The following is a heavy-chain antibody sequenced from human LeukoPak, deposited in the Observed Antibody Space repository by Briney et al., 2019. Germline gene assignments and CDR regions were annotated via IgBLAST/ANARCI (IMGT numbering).Heavy chain of an antibody. CDR3: ARGIRADSSGYYPRFDP. V-gene: IGHV4-4*07. D-gene: IGHD3-22*01. CDR1: GGSISSYY. J-gene: IGHJ5*02. CDR2: IYTSGST. Sequence: SETLSLTCTVSGGSISSYYWSWIRQPAGKGLEWIGRIYTSGSTNYNPSLKSRVTMSVDTSKNQFSLKLSSVTAADTAVYYCARGIRADSSGYYPRFDPWGQGTLVTVSS.